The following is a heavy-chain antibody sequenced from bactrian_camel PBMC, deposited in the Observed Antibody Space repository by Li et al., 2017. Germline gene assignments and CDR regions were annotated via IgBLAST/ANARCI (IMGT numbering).Heavy chain of an antibody. CDR1: LCVASTLC. Sequence: HVQLVESGGESVQAGGTLSLSCSVSLCVASTLCLAWYRQTPGQGREGVGALLNDGKPTYTEFVQGRFTISHDAAKSTTYLQMTSLKPEDTGMYYCAADRLVCLSTDTRAEWHYWGQGTQVTVS. CDR2: LLNDGKP. V-gene: IGHV3S53*01. J-gene: IGHJ4*01. CDR3: AADRLVCLSTDTRAEWHY. D-gene: IGHD5*01.